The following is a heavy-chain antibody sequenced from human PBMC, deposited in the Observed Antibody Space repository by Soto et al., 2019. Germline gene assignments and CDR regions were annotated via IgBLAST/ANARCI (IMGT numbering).Heavy chain of an antibody. CDR3: ARGYSSFDY. CDR1: GFTFSSYS. D-gene: IGHD6-13*01. CDR2: ISSGSTTI. Sequence: ESGGGLVQPGGSLRLFCAASGFTFSSYSIHWVRQAPGKGLEWVSYISSGSTTIYYADSVRGRFTISRDNAKNSLYLHMNSLRAEDTAVYYCARGYSSFDYWGQGTLVTVSS. J-gene: IGHJ4*02. V-gene: IGHV3-48*01.